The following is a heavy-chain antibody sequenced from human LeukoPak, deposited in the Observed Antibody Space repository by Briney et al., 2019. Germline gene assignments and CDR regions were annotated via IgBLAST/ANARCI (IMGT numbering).Heavy chain of an antibody. Sequence: SETLSLTCTVSGGSISSYYWSWIRQPPGKGLEWIGYIYYSGSTNYNPSLKSRVTISVDTSKNQFSLRLSSVTAADTAVYYCAREGGSYYPHYYFDYWGQGTLVTVSS. V-gene: IGHV4-59*01. CDR1: GGSISSYY. CDR3: AREGGSYYPHYYFDY. D-gene: IGHD1-26*01. J-gene: IGHJ4*02. CDR2: IYYSGST.